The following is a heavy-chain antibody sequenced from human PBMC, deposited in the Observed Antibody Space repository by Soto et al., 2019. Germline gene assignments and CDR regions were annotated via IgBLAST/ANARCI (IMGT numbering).Heavy chain of an antibody. V-gene: IGHV3-48*01. CDR1: GFTFSSYS. Sequence: EVQMVESGGGLVQPGGSLRLSCAASGFTFSSYSMNWVRQAPGKGLEWVSYIGSSSGTRLYADSVKGRFTISRDNAKNSLFLQMNSLRAEDTAVYYCARLDWFDPWGQGTLVTVSS. CDR2: IGSSSGTR. CDR3: ARLDWFDP. J-gene: IGHJ5*02.